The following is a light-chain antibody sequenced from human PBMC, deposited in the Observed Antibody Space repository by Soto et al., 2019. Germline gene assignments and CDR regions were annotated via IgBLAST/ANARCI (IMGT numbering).Light chain of an antibody. CDR2: RNN. Sequence: QLVLTQPPSASGTPGQRVTISCSGSSSNIGSNYVYWYQQLPGTAPKLLIYRNNQRPSGVPDRFSGSKSGTSASLAISGLRSEYEADYYCAAWDDSLSGRVFGGGTKLTVL. V-gene: IGLV1-47*01. CDR3: AAWDDSLSGRV. CDR1: SSNIGSNY. J-gene: IGLJ3*02.